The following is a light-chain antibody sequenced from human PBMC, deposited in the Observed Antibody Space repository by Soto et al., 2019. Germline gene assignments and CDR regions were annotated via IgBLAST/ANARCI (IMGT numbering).Light chain of an antibody. CDR3: QQYGSSSVT. CDR1: QSVSSSY. J-gene: IGKJ3*01. CDR2: GAS. Sequence: EIVLTQSPGTLSLSPGGRATLSCRASQSVSSSYLAWYQQKPGQAPRLLIYGASSTATGIPDCFSGSGSGTVFTVTISRLEPEDVAVDYCQQYGSSSVTFGPGTKVDIK. V-gene: IGKV3-20*01.